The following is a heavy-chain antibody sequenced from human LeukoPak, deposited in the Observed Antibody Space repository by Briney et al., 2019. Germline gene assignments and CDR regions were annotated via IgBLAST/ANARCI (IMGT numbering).Heavy chain of an antibody. CDR2: IKQDGSEK. J-gene: IGHJ4*02. CDR3: ARDRGDGYNYDFDY. CDR1: GFTFSSYW. Sequence: PGGSLRLSCAASGFTFSSYWMSWVRQAPGKGLEWVANIKQDGSEKYYVDSVKGRFTISRDNAKNSLYLQMNSLRAEDTAVYYCARDRGDGYNYDFDYWGQGTLVTVSS. V-gene: IGHV3-7*03. D-gene: IGHD5-24*01.